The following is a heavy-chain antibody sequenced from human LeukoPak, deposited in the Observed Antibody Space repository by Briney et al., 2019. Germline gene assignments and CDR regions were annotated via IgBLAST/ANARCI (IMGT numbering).Heavy chain of an antibody. Sequence: GGSLRLSCAASGFIFSDYYMSWMRQAPGKGLEWVAVISYDGSNQYYADSVKGRFTISRDNSKNTLYLQMNTLRPEDTAVYYCATGNRWLQLWTEDYWGQGTLVTVSS. CDR3: ATGNRWLQLWTEDY. D-gene: IGHD5-24*01. V-gene: IGHV3-30-3*01. CDR1: GFIFSDYY. CDR2: ISYDGSNQ. J-gene: IGHJ4*02.